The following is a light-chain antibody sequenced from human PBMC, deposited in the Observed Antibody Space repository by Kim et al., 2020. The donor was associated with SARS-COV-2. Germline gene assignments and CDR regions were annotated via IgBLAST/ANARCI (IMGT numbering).Light chain of an antibody. V-gene: IGLV10-54*01. CDR2: RDT. J-gene: IGLJ3*02. CDR3: SAWDSSLSSWV. CDR1: SSKVGLQG. Sequence: QAALPTCPRNSSKVGLQGAPWLHPPQGQPPNLLSYRDTNRPSGISERLSASRSGSTASLTITGLQPEDEADYYCSAWDSSLSSWVFGGGTQLTVL.